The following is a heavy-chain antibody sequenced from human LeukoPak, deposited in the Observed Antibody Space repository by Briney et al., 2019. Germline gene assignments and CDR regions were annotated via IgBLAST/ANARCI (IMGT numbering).Heavy chain of an antibody. Sequence: GGSLRLSCAASGFTFSSYSLNWVRQAPGKGLEWVSYITSSSSSIYYADPVKGRFTISRDNAKNSLYLQMNSLRAEDTAVYYCAKNRGGSYYSGSDYWGQGTLVTVSS. D-gene: IGHD1-26*01. J-gene: IGHJ4*02. CDR3: AKNRGGSYYSGSDY. V-gene: IGHV3-48*04. CDR1: GFTFSSYS. CDR2: ITSSSSSI.